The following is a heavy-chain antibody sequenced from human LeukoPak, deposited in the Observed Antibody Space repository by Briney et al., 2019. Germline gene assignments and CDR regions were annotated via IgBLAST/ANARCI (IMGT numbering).Heavy chain of an antibody. V-gene: IGHV3-48*03. CDR2: ISSSGSTI. J-gene: IGHJ4*02. D-gene: IGHD5-18*01. CDR1: GFTFSSYE. Sequence: GGSLRLSCAASGFTFSSYEMNWVRQAPGKGLEWVSYISSSGSTIYYADSLKGRFTISRDNAKNSLYLQMNSLRAEDTAVYYCARGAYSCGPFDYWGQGTLVTVSS. CDR3: ARGAYSCGPFDY.